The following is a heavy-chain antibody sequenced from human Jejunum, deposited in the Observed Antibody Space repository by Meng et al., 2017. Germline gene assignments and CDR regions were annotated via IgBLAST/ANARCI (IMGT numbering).Heavy chain of an antibody. J-gene: IGHJ3*02. CDR3: AAGLAYCGGVCSGAFDI. CDR2: IYPGNSDT. D-gene: IGHD2-21*02. CDR1: GYSFASQW. V-gene: IGHV5-51*01. Sequence: GESLKISCKGSGYSFASQWICWVRQMPGKGLEWMGIIYPGNSDTRYSPSFQGQVTISADRSISTTYLQWSSLKASDTAMYYCAAGLAYCGGVCSGAFDIWGQGTMVTVSS.